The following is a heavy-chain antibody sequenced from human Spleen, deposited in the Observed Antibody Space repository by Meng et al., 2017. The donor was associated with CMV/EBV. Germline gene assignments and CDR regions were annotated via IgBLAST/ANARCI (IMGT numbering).Heavy chain of an antibody. CDR3: ARGLVDWELPRADDAFDI. CDR1: GYTFTGYY. D-gene: IGHD1-26*01. Sequence: ASVKVSCKASGYTFTGYYMHWVRQAPGQGLEWMGWINPNSGGTNYAQKFQGRVTMTRDTSISTAYMELSRLRSDDTAVYYCARGLVDWELPRADDAFDIWGQGTTVTVSS. V-gene: IGHV1-2*02. J-gene: IGHJ3*02. CDR2: INPNSGGT.